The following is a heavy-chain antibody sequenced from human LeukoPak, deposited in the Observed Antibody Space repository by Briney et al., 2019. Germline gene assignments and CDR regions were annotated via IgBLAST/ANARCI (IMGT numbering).Heavy chain of an antibody. Sequence: GRSLRLSCAASGFTFSSYAMSWVRQAPGKGLEWVSAISGSGGSTYYADSVKGRFTISRDNSKNTLYLQMNSLRAEDTAVYYCAKVPPSYYYDSSGYYWGYYWGQGTLVTVSS. D-gene: IGHD3-22*01. V-gene: IGHV3-23*01. J-gene: IGHJ4*02. CDR3: AKVPPSYYYDSSGYYWGYY. CDR2: ISGSGGST. CDR1: GFTFSSYA.